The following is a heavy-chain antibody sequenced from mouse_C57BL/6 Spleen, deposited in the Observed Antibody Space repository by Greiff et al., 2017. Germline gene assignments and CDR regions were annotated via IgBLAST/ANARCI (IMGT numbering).Heavy chain of an antibody. D-gene: IGHD1-1*01. CDR2: IYPGHSDT. Sequence: EVQLVESGTVLARPGASVKMSCKTSGYTFTSYWMHWVKQRHGQGLEWIGGIYPGHSDTSYNQKFKGKAKLTAVTSASTAYMELSSLTNEDSAVYYCTRDYSGSSSYAMDYWGQGTSVTVSS. V-gene: IGHV1-5*01. J-gene: IGHJ4*01. CDR1: GYTFTSYW. CDR3: TRDYSGSSSYAMDY.